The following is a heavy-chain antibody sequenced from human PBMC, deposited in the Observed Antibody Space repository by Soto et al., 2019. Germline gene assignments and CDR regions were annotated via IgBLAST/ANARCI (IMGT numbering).Heavy chain of an antibody. Sequence: TSETLSLTCTVSGGSISSFYWSWIRQPPGKGLEWIGYIHRTVGASYDPSLKSRVTLSLDTSKSQFSLKLNSVTAADTAVYYCARRDIVATIKGDYWGQGTLVTVSS. CDR2: IHRTVGA. J-gene: IGHJ4*02. CDR1: GGSISSFY. D-gene: IGHD5-12*01. CDR3: ARRDIVATIKGDY. V-gene: IGHV4-4*09.